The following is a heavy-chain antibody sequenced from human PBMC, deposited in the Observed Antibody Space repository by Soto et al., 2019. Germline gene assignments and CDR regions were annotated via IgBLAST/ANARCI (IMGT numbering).Heavy chain of an antibody. Sequence: EEQLVESGGGLVQPGGSLRLSCAASGFTFSDYYMSWVRQAPGKGLEWVANINQDGSAKSYVDSVRGRFTISRDNGKHSLSLQMDSLRADDTAVYYCARWNGGFDPWAQGTLVTVSS. CDR2: INQDGSAK. V-gene: IGHV3-7*05. J-gene: IGHJ5*02. CDR1: GFTFSDYY. D-gene: IGHD1-1*01. CDR3: ARWNGGFDP.